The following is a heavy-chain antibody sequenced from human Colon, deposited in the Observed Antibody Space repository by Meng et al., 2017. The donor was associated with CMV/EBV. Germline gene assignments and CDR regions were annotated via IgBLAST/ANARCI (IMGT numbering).Heavy chain of an antibody. CDR1: GFTFSSYG. Sequence: SLKISCAASGFTFSSYGMHWVRQAPGKGLEWVAGINWNSAAIGYAASVKGRFTISRDNAKNSLYLQMNALRPEDTAVYYCVKDLWWDSYSNYGLDVWGQGTTVTVSS. D-gene: IGHD2-21*01. J-gene: IGHJ6*02. V-gene: IGHV3-9*01. CDR3: VKDLWWDSYSNYGLDV. CDR2: INWNSAAI.